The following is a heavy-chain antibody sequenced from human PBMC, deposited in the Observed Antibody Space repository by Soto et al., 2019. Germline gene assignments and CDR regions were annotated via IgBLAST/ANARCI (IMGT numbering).Heavy chain of an antibody. J-gene: IGHJ3*01. CDR3: ARSPVGDAFNV. CDR1: GVTCSSYS. CDR2: ISSGSDYI. Sequence: GGSLRLSCSASGVTCSSYSRNWVRQAPGKGLEWVSSISSGSDYIFYADSVKGRFTISRDNAKNSLFLQMNSLTAEDTAVYYCARSPVGDAFNVWGQGTVVTVSS. V-gene: IGHV3-21*01.